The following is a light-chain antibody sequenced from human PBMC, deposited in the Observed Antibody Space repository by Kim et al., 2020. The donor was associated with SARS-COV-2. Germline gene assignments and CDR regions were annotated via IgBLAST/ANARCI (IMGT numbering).Light chain of an antibody. CDR2: DSA. CDR1: HNVDIN. V-gene: IGKV3-11*01. J-gene: IGKJ4*01. CDR3: QQRGTWPPALT. Sequence: PGESATLSCRATHNVDINLAWYQHTPGQPPRLLIYDSAIRAAGIPDRFSGSGSGTDFILTLGSLAPEDFAVDYCQQRGTWPPALTFGGVTKVDIK.